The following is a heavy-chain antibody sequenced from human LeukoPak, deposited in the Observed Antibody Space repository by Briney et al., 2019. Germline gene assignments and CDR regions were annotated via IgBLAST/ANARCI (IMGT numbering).Heavy chain of an antibody. CDR1: GFTFSSYA. CDR3: ASFHYYGSGAYYLSY. J-gene: IGHJ4*02. V-gene: IGHV3-23*01. D-gene: IGHD3-10*01. CDR2: IGDSGATT. Sequence: GGSLRLSCAASGFTFSSYAMTWVRQAPGKGLEWVSDIGDSGATTYYADSVKGRFTISRDNSKNTLYLQMSSLRAEDTAVYFCASFHYYGSGAYYLSYWGQGTLVTVSS.